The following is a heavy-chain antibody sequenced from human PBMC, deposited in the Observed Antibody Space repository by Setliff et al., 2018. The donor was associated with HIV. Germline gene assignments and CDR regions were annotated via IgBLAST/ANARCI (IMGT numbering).Heavy chain of an antibody. Sequence: GASVKVSCKASGYTFTSYDINWVRQATGQGLEWMGWMNPNSGNTGYAQKFQGRVTMTRNTSISTAYMELSSLRSEDTAVYYCARHIAGYSDYDFGWFDPWGRGTLVTVSS. D-gene: IGHD5-12*01. J-gene: IGHJ5*02. V-gene: IGHV1-8*02. CDR1: GYTFTSYD. CDR3: ARHIAGYSDYDFGWFDP. CDR2: MNPNSGNT.